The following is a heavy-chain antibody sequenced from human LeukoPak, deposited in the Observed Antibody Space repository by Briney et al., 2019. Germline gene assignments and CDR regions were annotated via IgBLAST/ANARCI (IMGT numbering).Heavy chain of an antibody. D-gene: IGHD6-13*01. J-gene: IGHJ4*02. Sequence: GASVKVSCKASRYPFTSYAMHWVRQAPGQRLEWMGWINAGNGNTKYSQKFQGRVTITRDTSASTAYMELSSLRSEDTAVYYCARGRSSWMVDYWGQGTLVTVSS. V-gene: IGHV1-3*01. CDR1: RYPFTSYA. CDR2: INAGNGNT. CDR3: ARGRSSWMVDY.